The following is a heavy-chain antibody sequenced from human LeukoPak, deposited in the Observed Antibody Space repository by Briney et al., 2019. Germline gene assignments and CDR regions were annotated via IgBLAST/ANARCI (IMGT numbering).Heavy chain of an antibody. CDR1: GGSISNYY. J-gene: IGHJ5*02. D-gene: IGHD5-18*01. Sequence: SETLSLTCTVSGGSISNYYWNWIRQPPGKGLEWIGYMFYTGSGNYNPSLKSRVTISVDTSKSQVSLKLTSVTAADTAVYYCATNLPGYSYGYWVAWGQGTLVTVSS. CDR3: ATNLPGYSYGYWVA. CDR2: MFYTGSG. V-gene: IGHV4-59*01.